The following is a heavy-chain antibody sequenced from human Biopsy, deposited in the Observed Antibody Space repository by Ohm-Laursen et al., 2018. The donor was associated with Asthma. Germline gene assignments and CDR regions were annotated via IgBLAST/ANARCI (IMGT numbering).Heavy chain of an antibody. V-gene: IGHV3-21*01. Sequence: GSLRLSCTPLGIPFKRYCMTGVRQAPGKGLEWVSSISSSSSYIYYADSVKGRFTISRDNAKNSLYLQMNSLRAEDTAVYYCARDGTDMNEAMPKDYWGQGTLVTVSS. J-gene: IGHJ4*02. CDR3: ARDGTDMNEAMPKDY. D-gene: IGHD2-2*01. CDR2: ISSSSSYI. CDR1: GIPFKRYC.